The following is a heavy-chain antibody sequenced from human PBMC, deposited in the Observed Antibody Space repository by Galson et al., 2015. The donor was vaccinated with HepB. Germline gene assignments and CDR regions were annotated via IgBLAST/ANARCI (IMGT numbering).Heavy chain of an antibody. J-gene: IGHJ6*02. Sequence: SLRLSCAASGFTFSSYWMSWVRQAPGKGLEWVANIKQDGSEKYYVDSVKGRFTISRDNAKNSLYLQMNSLRAADTAVYYCARGSVVVAATYYYYYGMDVWGQGTTVTVSS. CDR2: IKQDGSEK. V-gene: IGHV3-7*01. CDR3: ARGSVVVAATYYYYYGMDV. D-gene: IGHD2-15*01. CDR1: GFTFSSYW.